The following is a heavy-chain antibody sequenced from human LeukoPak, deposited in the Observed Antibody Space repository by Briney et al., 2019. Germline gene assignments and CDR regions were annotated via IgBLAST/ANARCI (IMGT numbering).Heavy chain of an antibody. Sequence: RASETQSLTCTVSGGSINNYYWSWIRQTPGNGLEWIGYIFYSGSTNYNPSLKSRVTISVDTSKNQFSLKLSSLTAADTAVYYCARHRGSGYPYFDYWGQGTLVTVSS. CDR1: GGSINNYY. D-gene: IGHD3-22*01. V-gene: IGHV4-59*01. CDR3: ARHRGSGYPYFDY. J-gene: IGHJ4*02. CDR2: IFYSGST.